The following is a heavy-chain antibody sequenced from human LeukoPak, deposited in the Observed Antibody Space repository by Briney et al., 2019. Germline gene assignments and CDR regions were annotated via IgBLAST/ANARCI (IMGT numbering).Heavy chain of an antibody. CDR3: ARGGSGSYYTVDY. D-gene: IGHD3-10*01. CDR1: GGSISSYY. J-gene: IGHJ4*02. Sequence: SETLSLTCTVSGGSISSYYWSWIRQPPGKGLEWIGYIYYSGSTNYNPSLKSRVTISVDTSKNQFSLKLSSVTAADTAVYYYARGGSGSYYTVDYWGQGTLVTVSS. V-gene: IGHV4-59*01. CDR2: IYYSGST.